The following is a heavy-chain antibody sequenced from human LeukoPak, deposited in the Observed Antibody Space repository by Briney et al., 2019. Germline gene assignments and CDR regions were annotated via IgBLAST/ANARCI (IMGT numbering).Heavy chain of an antibody. CDR1: GGTFSSYA. V-gene: IGHV1-69*04. J-gene: IGHJ4*02. Sequence: SVKVSCKASGGTFSSYAISWVRQAPGQGLEWMGRIIPILGIANYAQKFQGRVTITADKSTSTAYMELSSLRSEDTAVYYCASQGGSCSGGSCYDYWGQGTLVTVSS. CDR3: ASQGGSCSGGSCYDY. CDR2: IIPILGIA. D-gene: IGHD2-15*01.